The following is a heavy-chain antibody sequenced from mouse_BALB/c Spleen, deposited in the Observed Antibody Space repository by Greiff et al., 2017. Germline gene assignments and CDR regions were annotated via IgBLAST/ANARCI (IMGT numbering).Heavy chain of an antibody. CDR3: ARSYYGSSPSYAMDY. V-gene: IGHV1-14*01. CDR2: INPYNDGT. Sequence: EVQLQQSGPELVKPGASVKMSCKASGYTFTSYVMHWVKQKPGQGLEWIGYINPYNDGTKYNEKFKGKATLTSDKSSSTAYMELSSLTSEDSAVYYCARSYYGSSPSYAMDYWGQGTSVTVSS. D-gene: IGHD1-1*01. CDR1: GYTFTSYV. J-gene: IGHJ4*01.